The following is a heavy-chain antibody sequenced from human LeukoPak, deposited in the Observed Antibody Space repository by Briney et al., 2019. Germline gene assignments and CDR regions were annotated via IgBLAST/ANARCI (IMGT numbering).Heavy chain of an antibody. V-gene: IGHV4-39*01. CDR2: ISSSGST. CDR1: GGSVSSSSYY. Sequence: SETLSLACPLSGGSVSSSSYYWGWIREPPGKGREWSGSISSSGSTYYNPPLKSRVTMSVDTSKNQFSLKLSAVTAADTAVYYCARRYPNYWYFDLWGRGTLVTVSS. D-gene: IGHD2-2*02. J-gene: IGHJ2*01. CDR3: ARRYPNYWYFDL.